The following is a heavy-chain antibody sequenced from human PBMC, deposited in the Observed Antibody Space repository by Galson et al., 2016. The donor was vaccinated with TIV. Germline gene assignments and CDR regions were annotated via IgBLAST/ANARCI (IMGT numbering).Heavy chain of an antibody. J-gene: IGHJ4*02. D-gene: IGHD6-19*01. CDR3: AREKAGPGY. Sequence: SVKVSCKASGYTFRNYAMNWMRQAPGQGFEWMGWINTDTGHPTYAQGFTGRFVFSLDTSVNTAYLEITSLRTEDTAVYYCAREKAGPGYCGQGTLITVSS. CDR2: INTDTGHP. V-gene: IGHV7-4-1*02. CDR1: GYTFRNYA.